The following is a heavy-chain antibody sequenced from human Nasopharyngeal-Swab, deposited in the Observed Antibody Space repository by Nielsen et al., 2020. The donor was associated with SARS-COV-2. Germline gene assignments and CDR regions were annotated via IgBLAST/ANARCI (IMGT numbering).Heavy chain of an antibody. CDR2: ISYDGSSK. CDR3: ASTPLDSSGYYYAFHY. D-gene: IGHD3-22*01. Sequence: GESLKISCAASEFTFSRYTMHWVRQAPGKGLEWVAVISYDGSSKYYADSVKGRFTISRDISKNTLYLQMNSLRAEDTAVFYCASTPLDSSGYYYAFHYWGRGTLVTVSS. J-gene: IGHJ4*02. V-gene: IGHV3-30*14. CDR1: EFTFSRYT.